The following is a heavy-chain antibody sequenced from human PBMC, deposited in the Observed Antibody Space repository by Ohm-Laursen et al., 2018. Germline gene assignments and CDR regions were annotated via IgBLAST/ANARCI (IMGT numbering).Heavy chain of an antibody. CDR2: INRRDGST. CDR1: GYNFTTYY. D-gene: IGHD1-26*01. CDR3: AILSRVGTFDY. Sequence: SSVTVSCKVSGYNFTTYYMNWVRQAPGQGLEWMGIINRRDGSTSYAQRFQGRVTMTRDTSTSTFYMELNSLISEDTAVFYCAILSRVGTFDYWGQGTLVTVSS. V-gene: IGHV1-46*01. J-gene: IGHJ4*02.